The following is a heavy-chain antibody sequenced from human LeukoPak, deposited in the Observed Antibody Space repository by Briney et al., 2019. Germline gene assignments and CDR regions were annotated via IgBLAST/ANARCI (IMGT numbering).Heavy chain of an antibody. CDR3: ARGGGYDFWSGSNYYYYYMEV. Sequence: SETLSLTCAAYGGSFSGYYWSWVRQPPGKGLEWIGEINHSGSTNYNPSLKSRVTISIDTSKNQFSLKLSSVTAADTAVYYCARGGGYDFWSGSNYYYYYMEVWDEGTTVTVSS. D-gene: IGHD3-3*01. V-gene: IGHV4-34*01. J-gene: IGHJ6*03. CDR1: GGSFSGYY. CDR2: INHSGST.